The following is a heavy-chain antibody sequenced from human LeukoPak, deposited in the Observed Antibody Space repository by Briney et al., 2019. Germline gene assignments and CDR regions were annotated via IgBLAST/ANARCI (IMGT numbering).Heavy chain of an antibody. Sequence: GGSLRLSCAASGFTASSNYMSWVRQAPGKGLEWVSVIYSGGSTYYADSVKGRFTISRDNSKNTLYLQMNSLRAEDTAVYYCARRPWYSSGYSFDYWGQGTLVTVS. CDR2: IYSGGST. V-gene: IGHV3-66*02. J-gene: IGHJ4*02. D-gene: IGHD3-22*01. CDR3: ARRPWYSSGYSFDY. CDR1: GFTASSNY.